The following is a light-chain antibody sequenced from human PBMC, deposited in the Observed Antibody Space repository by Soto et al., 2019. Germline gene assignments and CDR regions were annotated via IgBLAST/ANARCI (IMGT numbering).Light chain of an antibody. V-gene: IGLV3-21*02. CDR3: QVWDSGSDPFV. CDR2: DGS. Sequence: SYILTQPPSVSVAPGQTATITCGGYNIGTKGVHWYQQRPGQAPVLVVSDGSDRASGIPERFSGSNSGNMATLTISRAEAGDEADYYCQVWDSGSDPFVFGPGTKLTVL. J-gene: IGLJ1*01. CDR1: NIGTKG.